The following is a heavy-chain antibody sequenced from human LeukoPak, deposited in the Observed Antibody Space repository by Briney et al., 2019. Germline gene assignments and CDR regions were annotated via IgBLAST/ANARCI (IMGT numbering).Heavy chain of an antibody. Sequence: GGSLRLSCAASGFTFSDYYMSLIRQTPGKGLEWVSYISSSGSVIYYADSVKGRFTISRDNAKNSLYLQMNSLRAEDTAVYYCARDGVVVVAATYDGLDVWGQGTTVTVSS. CDR1: GFTFSDYY. D-gene: IGHD2-15*01. V-gene: IGHV3-11*04. CDR3: ARDGVVVVAATYDGLDV. CDR2: ISSSGSVI. J-gene: IGHJ6*02.